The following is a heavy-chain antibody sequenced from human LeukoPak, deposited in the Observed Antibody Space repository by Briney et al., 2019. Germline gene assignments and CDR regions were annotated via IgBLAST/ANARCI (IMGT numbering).Heavy chain of an antibody. J-gene: IGHJ4*02. CDR3: AREAFRVVVPAAEIDY. Sequence: PGGSLRLSCAASGFTFSSYWMSWVRQAPGKGLEWVANIKQDGSEKYYVDSVKGRFTISRDNAKNSLYLQMNSLRAEDMAVYYCAREAFRVVVPAAEIDYWGQGTLVTVSS. CDR2: IKQDGSEK. CDR1: GFTFSSYW. V-gene: IGHV3-7*01. D-gene: IGHD2-2*01.